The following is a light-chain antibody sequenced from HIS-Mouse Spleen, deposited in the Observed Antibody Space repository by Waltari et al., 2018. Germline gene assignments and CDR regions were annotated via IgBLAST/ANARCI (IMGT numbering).Light chain of an antibody. CDR1: SSDVGGLNY. CDR3: SSYTSSSPRVV. Sequence: QSALTQPASVSGSPGQSITISRTGTSSDVGGLNYVSWSQQHPGQDPQPKNSQYQQHPGKAPKLMIYDVSNRPSGVSTRFSGSKSGNTASLTISGLQAEDEADYYCSSYTSSSPRVVFGGGTKLTVL. J-gene: IGLJ2*01. CDR2: DVS. V-gene: IGLV2-14*03.